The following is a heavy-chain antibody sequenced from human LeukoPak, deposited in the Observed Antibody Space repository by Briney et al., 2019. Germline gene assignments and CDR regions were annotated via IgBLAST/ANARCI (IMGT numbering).Heavy chain of an antibody. CDR2: IYYSGST. J-gene: IGHJ3*02. CDR3: ASGWYRAFDI. CDR1: GGSISSYY. Sequence: SETLSLTCTVSGGSISSYYWSWIRQPPGKGLEWIGYIYYSGSTNYNPSLKSRVTISVDTSKNQFSLKLSSVTAADTAVYHCASGWYRAFDIWGQGTMVTVSS. D-gene: IGHD6-19*01. V-gene: IGHV4-59*01.